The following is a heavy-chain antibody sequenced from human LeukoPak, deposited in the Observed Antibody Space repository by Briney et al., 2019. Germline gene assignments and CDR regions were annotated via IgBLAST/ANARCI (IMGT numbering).Heavy chain of an antibody. D-gene: IGHD4-17*01. CDR1: GFTFSGFW. J-gene: IGHJ4*02. Sequence: GGSLRLSCAVSGFTFSGFWMSWSRQAPGKGLEWVASINSDGSEGYYADVVKGRFTISRDNAKNSLYLQINSLRAEDTAVYYCANEIRPNDYWGQGTLVTVSS. CDR3: ANEIRPNDY. CDR2: INSDGSEG. V-gene: IGHV3-7*03.